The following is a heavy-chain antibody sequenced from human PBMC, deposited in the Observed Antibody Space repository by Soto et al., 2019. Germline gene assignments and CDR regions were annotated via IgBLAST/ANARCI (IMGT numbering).Heavy chain of an antibody. CDR1: SDSISSYY. CDR3: ARAVGDPLYYLDY. D-gene: IGHD6-19*01. CDR2: TDYSGNT. V-gene: IGHV4-59*08. J-gene: IGHJ4*02. Sequence: QVQLQESGPGLVRPSETLSLTCTVSSDSISSYYWIWIRQSPGKGLEWIGYTDYSGNTNYNPSLKRRVTRSGDTSKNQFSLRLSSVTAADTAVYYCARAVGDPLYYLDYWGQGTLVTVSS.